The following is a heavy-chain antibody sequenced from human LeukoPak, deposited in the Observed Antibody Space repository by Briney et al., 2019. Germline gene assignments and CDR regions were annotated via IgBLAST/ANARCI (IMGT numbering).Heavy chain of an antibody. Sequence: SVKVSCKASGGTFSSYAISWVRQAPGQGLEWMGGIIPIFGTANYAQKFQGRVTITADESTSTAYMELSSLRSEDTAVYYCAGDSEDDFWSGYSDYWGQGTLVTVSS. J-gene: IGHJ4*02. D-gene: IGHD3-3*01. CDR2: IIPIFGTA. V-gene: IGHV1-69*13. CDR1: GGTFSSYA. CDR3: AGDSEDDFWSGYSDY.